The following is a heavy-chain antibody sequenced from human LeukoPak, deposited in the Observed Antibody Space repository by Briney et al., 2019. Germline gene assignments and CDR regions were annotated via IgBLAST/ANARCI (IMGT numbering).Heavy chain of an antibody. V-gene: IGHV3-23*01. CDR3: AKGEEYSSSCPLDY. J-gene: IGHJ4*02. D-gene: IGHD6-13*01. CDR2: IRGSGGTT. Sequence: HPGGSLRLSCAASGFTFSSYAMYWVRQTPGKGLEWVSTIRGSGGTTYYADSVKGRFTISRDNSKNTLYLQMNSPRAEDTAVYYCAKGEEYSSSCPLDYWGQGTLVTVSS. CDR1: GFTFSSYA.